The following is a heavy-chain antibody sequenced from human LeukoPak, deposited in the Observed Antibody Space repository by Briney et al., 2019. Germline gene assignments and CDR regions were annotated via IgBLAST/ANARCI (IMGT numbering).Heavy chain of an antibody. V-gene: IGHV4-39*07. D-gene: IGHD3-22*01. CDR1: GGSISSSSYY. CDR2: IYYSGST. J-gene: IGHJ4*02. CDR3: ARVDYDTSGYFDY. Sequence: SETLSLTCTVSGGSISSSSYYWGWIRQPPGKGLEWIGSIYYSGSTNYNPSLKSRVTISVGTSKNQFSLKLSSVTAADTAVYYCARVDYDTSGYFDYWGQGTLVTVSS.